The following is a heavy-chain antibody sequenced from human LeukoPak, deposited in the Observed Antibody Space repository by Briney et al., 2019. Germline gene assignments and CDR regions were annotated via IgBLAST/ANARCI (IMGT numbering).Heavy chain of an antibody. D-gene: IGHD3-10*01. CDR3: ARSTFYYGSGSYLDY. Sequence: GGSLRLSCAASGFTFSGYAMHWVRQAPGKGLEWLAVISYDGSNKNYADSVKGRFTISRDNSKNTLYLQINSLRAEDTAVYYCARSTFYYGSGSYLDYWGQGTPVTVSS. V-gene: IGHV3-30*04. CDR2: ISYDGSNK. CDR1: GFTFSGYA. J-gene: IGHJ4*02.